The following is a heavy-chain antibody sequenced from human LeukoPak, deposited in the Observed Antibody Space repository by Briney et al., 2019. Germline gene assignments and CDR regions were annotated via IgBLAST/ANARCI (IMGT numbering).Heavy chain of an antibody. CDR2: IGTAGEI. V-gene: IGHV3-13*01. D-gene: IGHD5-24*01. CDR3: AKWASPGYNFVYFDY. Sequence: PGGSLRLSCAASGFTFSSYDIHWVRQATGKGLEWVSGIGTAGEIYYPGSVKGRFTISRENAKNSLYLQMNSLRAEDTAVYYCAKWASPGYNFVYFDYWGQGTLVTVSS. CDR1: GFTFSSYD. J-gene: IGHJ4*02.